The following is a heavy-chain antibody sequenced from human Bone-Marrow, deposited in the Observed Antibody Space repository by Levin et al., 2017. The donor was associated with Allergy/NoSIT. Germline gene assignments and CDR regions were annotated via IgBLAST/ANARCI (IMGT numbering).Heavy chain of an antibody. Sequence: GGSLRLSCAASEFTVSTNDMSWVRQAPGKGLEWVSTIYSDDDTYYADSVKGRFTISRDNSKNVLFLQMKSLRTEDTAKYYCARVSSAYHNDDTEPHSYNYMGVWGTGTTVTVSS. V-gene: IGHV3-53*01. D-gene: IGHD3-9*01. CDR2: IYSDDDT. J-gene: IGHJ6*03. CDR1: EFTVSTND. CDR3: ARVSSAYHNDDTEPHSYNYMGV.